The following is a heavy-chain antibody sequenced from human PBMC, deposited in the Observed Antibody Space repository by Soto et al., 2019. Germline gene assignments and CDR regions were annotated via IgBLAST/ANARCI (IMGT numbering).Heavy chain of an antibody. CDR3: ARGAYSNYEGWFDP. CDR1: GGSISSGGYY. Sequence: SETLSLTCTVSGGSISSGGYYWSWIRQHPGKGLEWIGDIYYSGSTYYNPSLKSRVTISVDTSKNQFSLKLSSVTAADTAVYYCARGAYSNYEGWFDPWGQGTLVTVSS. CDR2: IYYSGST. V-gene: IGHV4-31*03. J-gene: IGHJ5*02. D-gene: IGHD4-4*01.